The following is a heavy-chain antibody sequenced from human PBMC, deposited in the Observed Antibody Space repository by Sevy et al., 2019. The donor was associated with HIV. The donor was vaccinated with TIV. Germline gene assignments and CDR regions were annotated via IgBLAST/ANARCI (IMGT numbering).Heavy chain of an antibody. Sequence: GGSLRLSCAASGFSFSSYGMHWVRQAPGKGLEWMSYIQYDGSNKDYADSVKGRFTISRDNSKNTLYLQMNNLRVEDTAVFYCGKEGGGEGGDHWGQGTLVTVSS. CDR1: GFSFSSYG. D-gene: IGHD2-21*01. CDR2: IQYDGSNK. J-gene: IGHJ4*02. CDR3: GKEGGGEGGDH. V-gene: IGHV3-30*02.